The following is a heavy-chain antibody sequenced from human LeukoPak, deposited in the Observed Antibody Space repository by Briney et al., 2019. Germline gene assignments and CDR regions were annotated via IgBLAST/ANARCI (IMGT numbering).Heavy chain of an antibody. CDR1: GFTFSSSA. D-gene: IGHD2-15*01. Sequence: GGSLRLSCAASGFTFSSSAMSWVRQAPGKGLEWVSAISNNGGYTYYADSVQGRFTISRDNSKSTLCLQMNSLRAEDTAVYYCAKQLGYCSDGSCYYPYWGQGTLVTVSS. V-gene: IGHV3-23*01. J-gene: IGHJ4*02. CDR3: AKQLGYCSDGSCYYPY. CDR2: ISNNGGYT.